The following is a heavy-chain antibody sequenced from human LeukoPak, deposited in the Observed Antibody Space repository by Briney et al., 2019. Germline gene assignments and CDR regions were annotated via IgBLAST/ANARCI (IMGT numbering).Heavy chain of an antibody. V-gene: IGHV4-38-2*01. CDR2: IYHSGST. CDR3: ASNSYDSSGYYG. Sequence: SETLSLTCAVSGYSISSGYYWGWIRQPPGKGLEWIGSIYHSGSTYYNPSLKSRVTISVDTSKNQFSLKLSSVTAADTAVYYCASNSYDSSGYYGWGQGTLVTVSS. CDR1: GYSISSGYY. D-gene: IGHD3-22*01. J-gene: IGHJ4*02.